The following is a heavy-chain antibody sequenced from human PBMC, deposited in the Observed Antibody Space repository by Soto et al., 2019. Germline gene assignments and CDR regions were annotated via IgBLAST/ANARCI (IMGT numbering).Heavy chain of an antibody. D-gene: IGHD3-10*01. CDR2: IIPIVGIA. CDR1: GGTFSSYT. V-gene: IGHV1-69*04. CDR3: ARENYYGSGSYYNDEIFQDSYYYYYGMDV. J-gene: IGHJ6*02. Sequence: SVKVSCKASGGTFSSYTISWVRQAPGQGLEWMGRIIPIVGIATYAQKFQGRVTNTADKSTNTAYMELSSLRSEDTAVYYCARENYYGSGSYYNDEIFQDSYYYYYGMDVWG.